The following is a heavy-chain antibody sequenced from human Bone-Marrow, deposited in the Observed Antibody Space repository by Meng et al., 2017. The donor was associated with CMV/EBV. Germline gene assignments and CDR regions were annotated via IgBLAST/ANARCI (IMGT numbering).Heavy chain of an antibody. Sequence: GSLRLSCTVSGGSISSSSYYWSWIRQPPGKGLEWIGYIYYSGSTNYNPSLKSRVTISVDTSKNQFSLKLSSVTAADTAVYYCARVVDFWSGYTPYGMDVWGPGNTVTGAS. D-gene: IGHD3-3*01. CDR3: ARVVDFWSGYTPYGMDV. CDR2: IYYSGST. J-gene: IGHJ6*02. CDR1: GGSISSSSYY. V-gene: IGHV4-61*01.